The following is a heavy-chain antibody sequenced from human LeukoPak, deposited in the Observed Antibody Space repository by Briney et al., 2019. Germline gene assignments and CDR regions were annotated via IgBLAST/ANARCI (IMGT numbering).Heavy chain of an antibody. D-gene: IGHD1-14*01. CDR1: GGSFSGYY. CDR2: INHSGST. V-gene: IGHV4-34*01. Sequence: SETLSLTCAVYGGSFSGYYWSWIRQPPGKGLEWIGEINHSGSTNYNPSLKSRVTISVDTSKNQSSLKLSSVTAADTAVYYCARGKDEPNYYYYMDVWGKGTTVTVSS. CDR3: ARGKDEPNYYYYMDV. J-gene: IGHJ6*03.